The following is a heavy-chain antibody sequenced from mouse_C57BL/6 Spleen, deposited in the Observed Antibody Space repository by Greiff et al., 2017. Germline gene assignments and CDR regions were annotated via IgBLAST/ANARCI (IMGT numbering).Heavy chain of an antibody. J-gene: IGHJ4*01. CDR2: ISSGGDYI. D-gene: IGHD2-4*01. CDR1: GFTFSSYA. V-gene: IGHV5-9-1*02. Sequence: EVHLVESGEGLVKPGGSLKLSCAASGFTFSSYAMSWVRQTPEKRLEWVAYISSGGDYIYYADPVKGRFTISSDNARNTLYLQMSSLKSEDTAMYYCTRDLYDYVRAMDYWGQGTSVTVSS. CDR3: TRDLYDYVRAMDY.